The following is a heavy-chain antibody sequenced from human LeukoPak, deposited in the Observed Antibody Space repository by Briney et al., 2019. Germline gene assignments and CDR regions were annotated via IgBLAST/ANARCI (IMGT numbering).Heavy chain of an antibody. CDR3: AREPDAGSGSYRAYFDY. CDR2: IYTGGGT. Sequence: PGGSLRLSCAASGFIASSNYMCWVRQAPGKGLEWVSVIYTGGGTYYADSVKGRFTISRDNTKNTVYLQMNSLRAEDTAVYFCAREPDAGSGSYRAYFDYWGQGTLATVSS. CDR1: GFIASSNY. J-gene: IGHJ4*02. V-gene: IGHV3-53*01. D-gene: IGHD3-16*02.